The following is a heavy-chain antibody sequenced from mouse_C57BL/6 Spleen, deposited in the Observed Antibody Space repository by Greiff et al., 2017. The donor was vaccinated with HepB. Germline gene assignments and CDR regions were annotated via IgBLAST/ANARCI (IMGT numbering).Heavy chain of an antibody. D-gene: IGHD1-1*01. CDR3: ARKEVFTTLVATYYYAMDY. CDR2: IYPGDGDT. V-gene: IGHV1-80*01. CDR1: GYAFSSYW. J-gene: IGHJ4*01. Sequence: QVQLQQSGAELVKPGASVKISCKASGYAFSSYWMNWVKQRPGKGLEWIGQIYPGDGDTNYNGKFKGKATLTADKSSSTAYMQLSSLTSEDSAVYFCARKEVFTTLVATYYYAMDYWGQGTSVTVSS.